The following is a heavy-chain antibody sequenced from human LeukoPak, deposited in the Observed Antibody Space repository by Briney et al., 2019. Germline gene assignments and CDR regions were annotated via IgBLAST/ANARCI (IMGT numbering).Heavy chain of an antibody. D-gene: IGHD3-22*01. CDR3: AKDGDSTGYYSSYYNHMDV. CDR2: IRYDGSNK. J-gene: IGHJ6*03. V-gene: IGHV3-30*02. CDR1: GFTFSSYV. Sequence: GGSLRLSCAASGFTFSSYVMHWVRQAPGKGLEWVAFIRYDGSNKYYADSVKGRFAISRDNSKSTVYLQMNSLRAEDAAIYYCAKDGDSTGYYSSYYNHMDVWGKGTSVTISS.